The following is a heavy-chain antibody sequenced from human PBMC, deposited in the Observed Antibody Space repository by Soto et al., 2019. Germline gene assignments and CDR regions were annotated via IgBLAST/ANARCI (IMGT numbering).Heavy chain of an antibody. Sequence: GGSLRLSCAASGFTFSSSTMNWVRQAPGKGLEWVSAIIDSGGYTYYADSVKGRFTISRDNSKNTLHLQMNSLRAEDTALYYCAKETYYYYGMDVWGQGTTVTVSS. CDR1: GFTFSSST. CDR2: IIDSGGYT. J-gene: IGHJ6*02. V-gene: IGHV3-23*01. CDR3: AKETYYYYGMDV.